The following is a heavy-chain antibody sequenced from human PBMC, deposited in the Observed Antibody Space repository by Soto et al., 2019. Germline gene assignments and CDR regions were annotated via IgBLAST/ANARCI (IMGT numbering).Heavy chain of an antibody. CDR2: IKSKTDGGTT. D-gene: IGHD5-12*01. J-gene: IGHJ6*03. CDR1: GFTFSDAW. Sequence: EVQLVESGGGLVKPGGSLRLSCAASGFTFSDAWMNWVRQAPGTGLEWVGRIKSKTDGGTTDYAAPVKVRFTISRDDSKNTLYLQMNSLKTEDTAVYYCATVPYSGYTYYQYYYMDVWGKGTTVTVSS. CDR3: ATVPYSGYTYYQYYYMDV. V-gene: IGHV3-15*01.